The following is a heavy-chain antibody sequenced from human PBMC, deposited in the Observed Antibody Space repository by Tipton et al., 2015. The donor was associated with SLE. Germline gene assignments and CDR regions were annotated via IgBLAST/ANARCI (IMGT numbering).Heavy chain of an antibody. Sequence: LRLSCKVSGGSISIVSYYWGWIRQSPGKGLEWIGTIYYTGSTDYNPALKSRVTISVDTSKNQFSLRLSSVTAADTAVYYCARRLIFGVVAFDSWGQGTLVTVSS. CDR3: ARRLIFGVVAFDS. V-gene: IGHV4-39*01. D-gene: IGHD3-3*01. CDR2: IYYTGST. CDR1: GGSISIVSYY. J-gene: IGHJ4*02.